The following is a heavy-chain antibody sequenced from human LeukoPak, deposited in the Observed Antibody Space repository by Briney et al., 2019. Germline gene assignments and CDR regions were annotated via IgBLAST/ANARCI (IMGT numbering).Heavy chain of an antibody. Sequence: GGSLRLSCAASGFTFSSYAMSWVRQAPGKGLEWVSAISGSGGSTYYADSVKGRFTISRDNAKNSLYLQMNSLRAEDTAVYYCARAEYSSSWFLSHSYFDYWGQGTLVTVSS. J-gene: IGHJ4*02. D-gene: IGHD6-13*01. CDR2: ISGSGGST. V-gene: IGHV3-23*01. CDR1: GFTFSSYA. CDR3: ARAEYSSSWFLSHSYFDY.